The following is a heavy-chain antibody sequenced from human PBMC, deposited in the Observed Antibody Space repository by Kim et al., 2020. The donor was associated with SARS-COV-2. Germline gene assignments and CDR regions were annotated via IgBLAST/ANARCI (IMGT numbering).Heavy chain of an antibody. CDR1: GFTFSSYW. CDR3: ARVAAAVPFDY. CDR2: INSDGSST. V-gene: IGHV3-74*01. J-gene: IGHJ4*02. D-gene: IGHD6-13*01. Sequence: GGSLRLSRAASGFTFSSYWMHWVRQAPGKGLVWVSRINSDGSSTSYADSVKGRFTISRDNAKNTLYLQMNSLRAEDTAVYYCARVAAAVPFDYWGQGTLVTVSS.